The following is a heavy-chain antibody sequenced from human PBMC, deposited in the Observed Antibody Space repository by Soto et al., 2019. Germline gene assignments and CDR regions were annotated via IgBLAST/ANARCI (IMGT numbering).Heavy chain of an antibody. CDR1: GYTFTNYG. V-gene: IGHV1-18*01. CDR3: ASSGSYNSYYYYYYGMDV. D-gene: IGHD5-18*01. Sequence: QVQLVQSGAEVKKPGASVKVSCKASGYTFTNYGITWVRQAPGQGLEWMGWISVYNDNTNYAQKLQGRVTMTTDTSTSTAYMELRSLRSDDTAVYYCASSGSYNSYYYYYYGMDVWGQGTTVTVSS. J-gene: IGHJ6*02. CDR2: ISVYNDNT.